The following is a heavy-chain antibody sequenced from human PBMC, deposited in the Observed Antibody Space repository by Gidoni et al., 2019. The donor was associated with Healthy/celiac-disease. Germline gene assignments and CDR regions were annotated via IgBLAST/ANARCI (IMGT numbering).Heavy chain of an antibody. J-gene: IGHJ6*02. CDR3: ARDQWELLYLVYYGMDV. CDR2: IWYDGSNK. CDR1: GFTFSSSG. D-gene: IGHD1-26*01. V-gene: IGHV3-33*01. Sequence: QVQLVESGGGVVQPGRSLSLSCAASGFTFSSSGMHWVRQAPGKGLEWVAVIWYDGSNKDYADSVKGRFTISRDNSKNTLYLQMNSLRAEDTAVYYCARDQWELLYLVYYGMDVWGQGTTVTVSS.